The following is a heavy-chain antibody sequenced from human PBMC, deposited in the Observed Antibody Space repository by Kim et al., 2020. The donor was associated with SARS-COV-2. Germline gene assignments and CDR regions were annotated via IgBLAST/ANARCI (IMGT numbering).Heavy chain of an antibody. V-gene: IGHV3-21*04. CDR2: ISSTGSYI. D-gene: IGHD3-22*01. CDR1: GFTFSSYN. J-gene: IGHJ3*02. Sequence: GGSLRLSCAASGFTFSSYNMNWVRQAPGKGLEWVSAISSTGSYIYYADSVKGRFTISRDNAKNSLYLQMNSLRAEDTAVYYCARGDRGYSLRLGALVIWG. CDR3: ARGDRGYSLRLGALVI.